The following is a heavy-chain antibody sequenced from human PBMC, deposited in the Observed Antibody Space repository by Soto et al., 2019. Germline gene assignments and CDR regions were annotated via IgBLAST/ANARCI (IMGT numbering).Heavy chain of an antibody. V-gene: IGHV3-23*01. CDR2: VRGGGGGT. CDR3: AKEFCTSSVCYTGLFAS. CDR1: GFTFSTFA. D-gene: IGHD2-8*01. J-gene: IGHJ4*02. Sequence: LRLSCAASGFTFSTFAMSWVRQAPGRGLEWVSAVRGGGGGTYYADSVKGRFTISRDNSEGTLYLQMSSLRAEDTAVYYCAKEFCTSSVCYTGLFASWGQGTLVTVSS.